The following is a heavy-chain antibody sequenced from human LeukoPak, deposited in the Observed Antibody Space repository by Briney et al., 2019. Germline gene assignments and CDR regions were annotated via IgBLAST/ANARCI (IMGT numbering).Heavy chain of an antibody. CDR2: FDPEDGET. CDR3: ATWHLRRVIVVVPAASNWFDP. Sequence: ASVKVSCKVSGYTLTELSMHWVRQAPGKGLEWMGGFDPEDGETIYAQKFQGRVTMTEDTSTDTAYMELSSLRSEDTAVYYCATWHLRRVIVVVPAASNWFDPWGQGTLVTASS. V-gene: IGHV1-24*01. CDR1: GYTLTELS. J-gene: IGHJ5*02. D-gene: IGHD2-2*01.